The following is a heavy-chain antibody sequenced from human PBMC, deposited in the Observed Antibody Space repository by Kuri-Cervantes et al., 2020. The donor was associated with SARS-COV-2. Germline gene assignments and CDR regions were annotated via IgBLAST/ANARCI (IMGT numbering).Heavy chain of an antibody. J-gene: IGHJ4*02. CDR1: GFSFSTHG. D-gene: IGHD4-17*01. Sequence: GESLKISCAASGFSFSTHGMHWVHQAPGKGLEWVAAISYDGSLTYYADSVKGRFTISKDNSKTTLYLQMNSLKIEDTAVYSCAKGRILHLTMVTASSNFDSWGRGTLVTVSS. CDR2: ISYDGSLT. V-gene: IGHV3-30*18. CDR3: AKGRILHLTMVTASSNFDS.